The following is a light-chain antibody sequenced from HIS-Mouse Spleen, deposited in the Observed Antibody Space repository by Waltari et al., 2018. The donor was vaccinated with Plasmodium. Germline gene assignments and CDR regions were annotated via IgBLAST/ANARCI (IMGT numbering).Light chain of an antibody. CDR2: GAS. CDR3: QQYGSSGT. J-gene: IGKJ1*01. CDR1: QSVSSSY. V-gene: IGKV3-20*01. Sequence: EIVLTQSPGTLSLSPGDRATLSCRASQSVSSSYLAWYQQKPGQAPRLRIYGASSRATGIPDRFRGSGSGTDFTLTISRLEPEDCAVYYGQQYGSSGTFGQGTKVESK.